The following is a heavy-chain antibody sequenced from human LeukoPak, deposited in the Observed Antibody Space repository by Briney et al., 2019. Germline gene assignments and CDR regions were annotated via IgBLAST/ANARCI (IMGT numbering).Heavy chain of an antibody. CDR2: INPNSGGT. CDR3: ARGRAPSSGSRYSYGFTYDAFDI. Sequence: ASVKVSCKASGYTFIGYYMHWVRQAPGQGLEWMGWINPNSGGTNYAQKFQGRVTMTRDTSISTAYMELSRLRSDDTAVYYCARGRAPSSGSRYSYGFTYDAFDIWGQGTMVTVSS. J-gene: IGHJ3*02. D-gene: IGHD5-18*01. V-gene: IGHV1-2*02. CDR1: GYTFIGYY.